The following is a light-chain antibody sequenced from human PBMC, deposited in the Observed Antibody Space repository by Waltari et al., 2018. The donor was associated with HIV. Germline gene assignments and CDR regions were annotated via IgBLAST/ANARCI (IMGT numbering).Light chain of an antibody. J-gene: IGLJ2*01. V-gene: IGLV2-14*01. CDR1: RSDVGGYNY. CDR2: EVS. Sequence: QSALPQPASVSGSPGQSITISCPGTRSDVGGYNYVSGYQQHPGKAPKIRIYEVSYRPSGVSDRFSGSKSGNTASLTISGLQAEDEADYYCSSYTSSNTLVFGGGTKLTVL. CDR3: SSYTSSNTLV.